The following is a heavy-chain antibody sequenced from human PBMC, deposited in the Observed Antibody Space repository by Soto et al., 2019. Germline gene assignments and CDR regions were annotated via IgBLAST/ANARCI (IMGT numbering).Heavy chain of an antibody. V-gene: IGHV4-4*02. J-gene: IGHJ4*02. CDR1: GGSISSTNL. CDR3: ARSPRSIAAGGIDY. CDR2: IYHSWST. D-gene: IGHD6-13*01. Sequence: QVQLQESGPGLAKPSGTLSLTCAVSGGSISSTNLWTWVRQPPGKGLEWIGEIYHSWSTNYNPSPQIRVTISVDKSKNRFPLMFTSVATADTAVYFCARSPRSIAAGGIDYWGQGILVTVSS.